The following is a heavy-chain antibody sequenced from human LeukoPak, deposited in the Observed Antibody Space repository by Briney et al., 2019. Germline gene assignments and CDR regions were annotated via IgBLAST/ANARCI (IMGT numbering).Heavy chain of an antibody. CDR3: AKGEYQLPYPNWFDP. Sequence: PGGSLRLSCAASGFTFSSYAMSWVRQAPGKGLEWVSAISGSGGSTYYADSVKGRFTISRDNSKNTLYLQMNSLRAEDTAVYYCAKGEYQLPYPNWFDPWGQGTLVTVST. D-gene: IGHD2-2*01. CDR2: ISGSGGST. J-gene: IGHJ5*02. CDR1: GFTFSSYA. V-gene: IGHV3-23*01.